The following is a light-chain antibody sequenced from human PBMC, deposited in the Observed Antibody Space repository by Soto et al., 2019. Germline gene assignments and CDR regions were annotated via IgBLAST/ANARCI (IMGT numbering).Light chain of an antibody. Sequence: DIQMTKSPSTLSASDGDRVTITCRASQGISTRLAWHQQKPGKVPKVLIYDASTLESGVPSRFSGSGSGTEFTLTISSLQPEDFATYFCQQLNSYPLTFGGGTKVDIK. CDR1: QGISTR. V-gene: IGKV1-5*01. J-gene: IGKJ4*01. CDR3: QQLNSYPLT. CDR2: DAS.